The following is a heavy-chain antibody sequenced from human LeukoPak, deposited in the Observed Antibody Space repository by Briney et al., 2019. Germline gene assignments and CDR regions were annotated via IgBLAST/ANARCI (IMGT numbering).Heavy chain of an antibody. CDR1: GGSFSSGRDY. J-gene: IGHJ3*02. V-gene: IGHV4-61*01. D-gene: IGHD2-2*01. CDR2: IYYSGST. CDR3: AIADDYCGSTSCYGGDAFVI. Sequence: SETLSLTCTVSGGSFSSGRDYWGWIRQPPGKGLEGIGFIYYSGSTNYNPSPKSRVTISVDTSKSQFSLKLSAVTAAVAAVYYCAIADDYCGSTSCYGGDAFVIWGQGTMVTVSS.